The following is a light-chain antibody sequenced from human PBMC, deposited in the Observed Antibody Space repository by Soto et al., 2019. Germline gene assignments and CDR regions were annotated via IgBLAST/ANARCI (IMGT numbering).Light chain of an antibody. Sequence: QGSGTQPAWVSGSPGQSSTIPCTGTISDVGGYNYVSWYQHHPGKAPKLMIYGVSNRPSGVSNRFSGSKSGNTASLTISGLQAEDEADYYCRSYTTSSTFVFATGTKVTVL. CDR2: GVS. CDR1: ISDVGGYNY. V-gene: IGLV2-14*01. J-gene: IGLJ1*01. CDR3: RSYTTSSTFV.